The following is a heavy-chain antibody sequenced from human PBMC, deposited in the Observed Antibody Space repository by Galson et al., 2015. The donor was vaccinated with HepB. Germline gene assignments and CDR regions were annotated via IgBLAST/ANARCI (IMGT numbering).Heavy chain of an antibody. V-gene: IGHV3-33*01. J-gene: IGHJ4*02. CDR3: ARELEPSGYFGGAFDH. CDR2: IWFDGSNR. Sequence: SLRLSCAASGFTFGSFGVHWVRQAPGKGLEWVAVIWFDGSNRHYADSVKGRFTISRDNSKNMLYLQMNSLRAEDTAVYYCARELEPSGYFGGAFDHWGQGSLVTVSS. CDR1: GFTFGSFG. D-gene: IGHD3-22*01.